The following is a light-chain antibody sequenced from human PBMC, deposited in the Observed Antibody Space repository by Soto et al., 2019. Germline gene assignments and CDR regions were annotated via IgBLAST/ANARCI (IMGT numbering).Light chain of an antibody. J-gene: IGKJ2*01. V-gene: IGKV1-5*03. CDR3: QQYDSSPYT. Sequence: DIQMTQSPSTLSASVGDRVTITCRASQSISSWLAWYHQKPGKAPKLLIYKATSLESGVPSRFSGSGSGIEFTLTISSLQPDDFAAYYCQQYDSSPYTFGQGTKLEIK. CDR1: QSISSW. CDR2: KAT.